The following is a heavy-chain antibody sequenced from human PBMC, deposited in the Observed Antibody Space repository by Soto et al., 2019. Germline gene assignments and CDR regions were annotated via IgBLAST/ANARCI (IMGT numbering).Heavy chain of an antibody. CDR2: IDDNT. Sequence: QVQLVQSGAEEKKPGASVKVSCKASGYTFTGYAMHWVRQAPGHRLEWLGWIDDNTIYSQKFQGRVTIPRDTSASTAYMELSSLRSEDTAVYYCARGYEGGFDYWGQGTLVTVSS. D-gene: IGHD3-16*01. V-gene: IGHV1-3*05. CDR1: GYTFTGYA. CDR3: ARGYEGGFDY. J-gene: IGHJ4*02.